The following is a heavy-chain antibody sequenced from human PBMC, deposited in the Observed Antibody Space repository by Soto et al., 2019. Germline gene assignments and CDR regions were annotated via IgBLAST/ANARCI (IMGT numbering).Heavy chain of an antibody. CDR2: ISYSGST. V-gene: IGHV4-59*08. D-gene: IGHD1-1*01. J-gene: IGHJ4*02. Sequence: SATLSLPCPVSGCSLIRYDWSLIRLPLGKGMEWIWYISYSGSTNYNPSLKSRVTISVDPSKNQFSLKLSSVTAADTAVYYGARHETLQGEHDYWGQGAVVSVDS. CDR3: ARHETLQGEHDY. CDR1: GCSLIRYD.